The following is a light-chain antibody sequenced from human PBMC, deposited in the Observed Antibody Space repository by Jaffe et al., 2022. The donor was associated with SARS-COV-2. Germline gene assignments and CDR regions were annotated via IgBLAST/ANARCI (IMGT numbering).Light chain of an antibody. CDR2: DVS. Sequence: QSALTQPASVSGSPGQSITISCTGTSSDVGDYDYVSWFQQHPGKAPKLIIYDVSNRPSGVSNRFSGSKSGNTASLTISGLQAEDEADYYCSSYTTSSTLEVFGGGTKLTVL. J-gene: IGLJ3*02. V-gene: IGLV2-14*01. CDR1: SSDVGDYDY. CDR3: SSYTTSSTLEV.